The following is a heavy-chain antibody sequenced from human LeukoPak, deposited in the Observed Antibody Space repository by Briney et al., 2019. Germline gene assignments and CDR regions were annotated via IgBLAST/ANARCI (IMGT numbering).Heavy chain of an antibody. CDR1: GYTFTSYD. V-gene: IGHV1-8*01. CDR3: ARVSRGIAAAGMTYYFDY. CDR2: MNPNSGNT. Sequence: GASVKVSCKASGYTFTSYDINWVRQATGQGLEWMGWMNPNSGNTGYAQKFQGRVTMTRNTSISTAYMEPSSLRSEDTAVYYCARVSRGIAAAGMTYYFDYWGQGTLVTVSS. D-gene: IGHD6-13*01. J-gene: IGHJ4*02.